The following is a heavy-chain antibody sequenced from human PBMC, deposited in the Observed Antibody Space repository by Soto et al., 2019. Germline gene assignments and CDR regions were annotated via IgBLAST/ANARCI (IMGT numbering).Heavy chain of an antibody. J-gene: IGHJ5*02. CDR2: IYYSGST. CDR1: GCSISSGAYY. CDR3: ARDFLDSSDYTTNWFDP. V-gene: IGHV4-30-4*01. Sequence: PSETLSLTCTVSGCSISSGAYYWIWIRQPPGKGLEWIGYIYYSGSTYYNPSLKSRVTISVDTSKNQFSLKLSSVTAAVASLYYCARDFLDSSDYTTNWFDPWGQGTLVT. D-gene: IGHD3-22*01.